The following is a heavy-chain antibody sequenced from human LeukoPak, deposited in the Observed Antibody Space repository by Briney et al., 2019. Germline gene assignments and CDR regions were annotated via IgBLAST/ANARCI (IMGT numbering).Heavy chain of an antibody. CDR2: IYPGDSDV. D-gene: IGHD3-22*01. CDR3: ARQHYDSSGYYLQYYFDY. CDR1: GYSFTTYW. V-gene: IGHV5-51*01. Sequence: GESLKISCKGSGYSFTTYWIGWVRLMPGKGLEWMGIIYPGDSDVKYSPSFQGQVTISADKSISIAYLQWSSLKASDTAMYYCARQHYDSSGYYLQYYFDYWGQGTPVTVSS. J-gene: IGHJ4*02.